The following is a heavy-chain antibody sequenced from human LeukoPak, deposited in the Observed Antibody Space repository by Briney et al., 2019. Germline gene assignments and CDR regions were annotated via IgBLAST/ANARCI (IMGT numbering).Heavy chain of an antibody. CDR1: GFTFSSYS. CDR2: ISSSGSTI. V-gene: IGHV3-48*04. Sequence: GGSLRLSCAASGFTFSSYSMNWVRQAPGKGLEWVSYISSSGSTIYYADSVKGRFTISRDNAKNSLYLQMNSLRAEDTAVYYCARGIVVPAATLDYWGQGTLVTVSS. CDR3: ARGIVVPAATLDY. J-gene: IGHJ4*02. D-gene: IGHD2-2*01.